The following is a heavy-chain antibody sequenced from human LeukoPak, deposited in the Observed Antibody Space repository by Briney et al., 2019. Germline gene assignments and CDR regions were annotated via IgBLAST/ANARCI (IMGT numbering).Heavy chain of an antibody. CDR2: IYYSGST. Sequence: SETLSLTCTVSGGSISSYYWSWIRQPPGKGLEWIGYIYYSGSTNYNPSLKSRVTISVDTSKNQFSLKLSSVTAADTAVYYCAREEHIAAAGSYFDYWGQGTLVTVSS. J-gene: IGHJ4*02. CDR3: AREEHIAAAGSYFDY. D-gene: IGHD6-13*01. V-gene: IGHV4-59*01. CDR1: GGSISSYY.